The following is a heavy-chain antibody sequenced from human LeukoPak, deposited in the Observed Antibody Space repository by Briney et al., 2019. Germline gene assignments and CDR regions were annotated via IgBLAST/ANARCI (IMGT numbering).Heavy chain of an antibody. Sequence: GGSLRLSCAASGFTFSRYWMHWVRQAPGKGLMWVSRISPDGSTTLYADSVKGRFTISRDNAKNTLYLQMNSLRAEDTAVYYCAKELRNYDSSGYYGYWGQGTLVTVSS. CDR2: ISPDGSTT. D-gene: IGHD3-22*01. CDR1: GFTFSRYW. CDR3: AKELRNYDSSGYYGY. V-gene: IGHV3-74*03. J-gene: IGHJ4*02.